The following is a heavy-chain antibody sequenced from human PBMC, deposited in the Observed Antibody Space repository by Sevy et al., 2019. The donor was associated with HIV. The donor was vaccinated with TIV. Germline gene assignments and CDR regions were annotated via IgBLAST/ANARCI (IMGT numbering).Heavy chain of an antibody. CDR1: GYSISSGYY. D-gene: IGHD6-19*01. CDR2: IYHSGCT. CDR3: ARDLGSGRPDYYYYYMDV. V-gene: IGHV4-38-2*02. Sequence: SETLSLTCTVSGYSISSGYYWGWIRQPPGKGLEWIGSIYHSGCTYYNPSLKSRVTISVDTSKNQFSLKLSSVTAADTAVYYCARDLGSGRPDYYYYYMDVWGKGTTVTVSS. J-gene: IGHJ6*03.